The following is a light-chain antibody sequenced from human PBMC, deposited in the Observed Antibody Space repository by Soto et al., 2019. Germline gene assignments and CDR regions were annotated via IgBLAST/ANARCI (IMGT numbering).Light chain of an antibody. J-gene: IGLJ3*02. CDR3: SSFTSSDTWV. CDR2: EVS. Sequence: QSALTQPASVSGSPGQSITISCTGTSSDVGGYNYVSWYQQHPGKAPKVMIYEVSNRPLGVSNRFSGSKSGNTASLTISGLQAEDEADYYCSSFTSSDTWVFGGGTKVTVL. V-gene: IGLV2-14*01. CDR1: SSDVGGYNY.